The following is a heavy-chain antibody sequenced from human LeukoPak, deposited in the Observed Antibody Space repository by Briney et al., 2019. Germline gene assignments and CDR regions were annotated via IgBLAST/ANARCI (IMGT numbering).Heavy chain of an antibody. CDR2: INPNSGGT. D-gene: IGHD5-12*01. CDR3: ARDRARGYSGYQKYYGMDV. V-gene: IGHV1-2*02. CDR1: GYTFTGYY. Sequence: ASVKVSFKASGYTFTGYYMHWVRQAPGQGLEWMGWINPNSGGTNYAQKFQGRVTMTRDTSISTAYMELSRLRSDDTAVYYCARDRARGYSGYQKYYGMDVWGQGTTVTVSS. J-gene: IGHJ6*02.